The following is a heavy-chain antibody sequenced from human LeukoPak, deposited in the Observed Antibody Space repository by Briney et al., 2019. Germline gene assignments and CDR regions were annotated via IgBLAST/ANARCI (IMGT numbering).Heavy chain of an antibody. V-gene: IGHV3-23*01. D-gene: IGHD3-10*01. CDR2: ISGSGGST. CDR3: AKDTVRGVISKSPLDY. Sequence: PGGSLRLSCATSGFTFSSYAMSWVRQAPGKGLEWVSAISGSGGSTYYADSVKGRFTISRDNSKNTLYLQMNSLRAEDTAVYYCAKDTVRGVISKSPLDYWGQGTLVTVSS. J-gene: IGHJ4*02. CDR1: GFTFSSYA.